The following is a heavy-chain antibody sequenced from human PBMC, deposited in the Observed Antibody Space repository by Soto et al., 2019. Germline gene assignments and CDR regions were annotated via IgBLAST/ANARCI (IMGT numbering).Heavy chain of an antibody. Sequence: ETLYLTCTVSGGSVSSGGYYWSWIRQPPGKGLEWIGYIYYSGSTNYNPSLKSRVTISVDTSKNQFSLKLSSVTAADTAVYYCAREGRSSSSIDYWGQGTLVTVSS. CDR2: IYYSGST. CDR1: GGSVSSGGYY. V-gene: IGHV4-61*08. D-gene: IGHD6-13*01. J-gene: IGHJ4*02. CDR3: AREGRSSSSIDY.